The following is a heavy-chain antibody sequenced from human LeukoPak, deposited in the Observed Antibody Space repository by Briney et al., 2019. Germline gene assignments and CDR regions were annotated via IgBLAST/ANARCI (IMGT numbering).Heavy chain of an antibody. CDR3: ARAPPRVAMTATRKPSPRWGNWFDP. CDR2: INHSGST. D-gene: IGHD5-24*01. Sequence: SETLSLTCAVYGGSFSGYYWSWIRQPPGKGLEWIGEINHSGSTNYNPSLKSRVTISVDTSKNQFSLKLSSVTAADTAVYYCARAPPRVAMTATRKPSPRWGNWFDPWGQGTLVTVSS. CDR1: GGSFSGYY. J-gene: IGHJ5*02. V-gene: IGHV4-34*01.